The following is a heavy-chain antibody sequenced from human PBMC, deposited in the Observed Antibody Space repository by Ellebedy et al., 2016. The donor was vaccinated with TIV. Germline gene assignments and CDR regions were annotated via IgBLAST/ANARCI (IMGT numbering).Heavy chain of an antibody. D-gene: IGHD3-22*01. CDR3: ARPDYDSSGYYYY. CDR2: IIPIFGTA. J-gene: IGHJ4*02. V-gene: IGHV1-69*06. CDR1: GGTFSSYA. Sequence: ASVKVSCKASGGTFSSYAISWVRQAPGQGLEWMGGIIPIFGTANYAKKFQGRVTITADKSTSTAYMELSSLRSEDTAVYYCARPDYDSSGYYYYWGQGTLVTVSS.